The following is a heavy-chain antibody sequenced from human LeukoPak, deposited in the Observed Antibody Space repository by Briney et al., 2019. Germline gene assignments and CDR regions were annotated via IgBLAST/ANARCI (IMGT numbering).Heavy chain of an antibody. V-gene: IGHV4-39*01. CDR1: GGSISSSSYY. J-gene: IGHJ4*02. CDR3: ARHVRVSSSSSTHTRNLYFDY. CDR2: IYYSGST. D-gene: IGHD6-6*01. Sequence: PSETLSLTCTVSGGSISSSSYYWGWIRQPPGKGLEWIGSIYYSGSTYYNPSLKSRVTISVDTSKNQFSLKLSSVTAADTAVYYCARHVRVSSSSSTHTRNLYFDYWGQGTLVTVSS.